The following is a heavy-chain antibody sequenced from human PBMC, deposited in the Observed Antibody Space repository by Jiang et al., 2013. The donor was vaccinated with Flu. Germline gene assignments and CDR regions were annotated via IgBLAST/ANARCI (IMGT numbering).Heavy chain of an antibody. D-gene: IGHD7-27*01. V-gene: IGHV3-23*01. CDR2: ISGSGGSK. Sequence: VQLLESGGGLVQPGGSLRLSCAASGFTFSSYAMSWVRQAPGKGLEWVSEISGSGGSKYYADSVKGRFTISRDNSKNMLYLQMNSLRAEDTAVYYCAKEPYWGSGFYFDHWGQGTLVTVSS. CDR3: AKEPYWGSGFYFDH. J-gene: IGHJ4*02. CDR1: GFTFSSYA.